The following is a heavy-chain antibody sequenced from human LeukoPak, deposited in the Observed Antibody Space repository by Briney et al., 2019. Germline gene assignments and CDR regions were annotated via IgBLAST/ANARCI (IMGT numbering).Heavy chain of an antibody. CDR3: AMIKYCGGDCYGWFDP. D-gene: IGHD2-21*02. CDR2: INPSGGST. Sequence: ASVKVSCKASGYTFTSYYMHWVRHAPGQGLEWMGIINPSGGSTSYAQKFQGRVTMTRDTSTGTVYMALSSLRSEDTAVYYCAMIKYCGGDCYGWFDPWGQGTLVTVSS. V-gene: IGHV1-46*01. CDR1: GYTFTSYY. J-gene: IGHJ5*02.